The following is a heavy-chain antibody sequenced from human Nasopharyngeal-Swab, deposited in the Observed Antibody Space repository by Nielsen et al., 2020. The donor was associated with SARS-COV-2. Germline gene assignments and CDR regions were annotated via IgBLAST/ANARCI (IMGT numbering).Heavy chain of an antibody. Sequence: GGSLTLSCAASGFTFSSYAMHWVRQAPGKGLEWVAVISYDGSNKYYADSVKGRFTISRDNSKNTLYLQMNSLRAEDTAVYYCARDASSSWYIGGEDYWGQGTLVTVSS. D-gene: IGHD6-13*01. CDR1: GFTFSSYA. V-gene: IGHV3-30-3*01. CDR3: ARDASSSWYIGGEDY. J-gene: IGHJ4*02. CDR2: ISYDGSNK.